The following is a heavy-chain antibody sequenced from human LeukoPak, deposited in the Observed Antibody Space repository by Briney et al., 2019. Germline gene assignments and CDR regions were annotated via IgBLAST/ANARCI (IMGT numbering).Heavy chain of an antibody. CDR1: GFTFSSYS. J-gene: IGHJ4*01. CDR2: ISGSGGST. D-gene: IGHD2-21*02. Sequence: PGGSLRLSCAASGFTFSSYSMNWVRQAPGKGLEWVSAISGSGGSTYYADSVKGRFTISRDNSKNTLYLQMNSLRAEDTAVYYCAKEPCGGDCYWYYFDYWGQGTLVTVSS. CDR3: AKEPCGGDCYWYYFDY. V-gene: IGHV3-23*01.